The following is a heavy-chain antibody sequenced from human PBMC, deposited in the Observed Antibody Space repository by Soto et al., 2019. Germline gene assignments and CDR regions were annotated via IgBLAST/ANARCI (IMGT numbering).Heavy chain of an antibody. V-gene: IGHV3-9*01. CDR3: AKDIKWNLPAGYLDN. Sequence: CRSLRLPCIPSPFTFYGNARRYVRQSQGKGMEWVSGISWNSGDIGYADSVKGRFTISRDYDKHSVHLQMNSLRAEDTAFYYCAKDIKWNLPAGYLDNWGQGTLVTLSS. D-gene: IGHD1-1*01. CDR2: ISWNSGDI. J-gene: IGHJ4*02. CDR1: PFTFYGNA.